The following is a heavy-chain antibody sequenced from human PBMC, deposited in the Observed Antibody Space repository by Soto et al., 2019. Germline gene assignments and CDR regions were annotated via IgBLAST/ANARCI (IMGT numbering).Heavy chain of an antibody. Sequence: SETLSLTCAVYGGSFSGYYWSWIRQPPGKGLEWIGEINHSGSTNYNPSLKSRVTISVDTSKNQFSLKLSSVTAADTAVYYCARGFLCSGGSCYLGYYYYYYMDVWGKGTTVTVSS. J-gene: IGHJ6*03. V-gene: IGHV4-34*01. CDR1: GGSFSGYY. CDR3: ARGFLCSGGSCYLGYYYYYYMDV. D-gene: IGHD2-15*01. CDR2: INHSGST.